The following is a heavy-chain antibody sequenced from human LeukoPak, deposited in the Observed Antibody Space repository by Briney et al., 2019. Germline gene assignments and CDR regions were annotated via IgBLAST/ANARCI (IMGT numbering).Heavy chain of an antibody. J-gene: IGHJ4*02. CDR2: IKEDGSVK. CDR3: ARDSSSWYEYYFDY. CDR1: GFTFSSHW. V-gene: IGHV3-7*03. D-gene: IGHD6-13*01. Sequence: GGSLRLSCTASGFTFSSHWMTWVRQPPGKGLEWVANIKEDGSVKYYVDSVKGRFSISRDNTKSALYLQMDSLRADDTAVYFCARDSSSWYEYYFDYWGQGTLVTVSS.